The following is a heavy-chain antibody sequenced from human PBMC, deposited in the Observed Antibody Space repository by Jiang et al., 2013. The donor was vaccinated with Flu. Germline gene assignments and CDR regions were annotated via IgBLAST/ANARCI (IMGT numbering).Heavy chain of an antibody. CDR2: INHSGST. D-gene: IGHD5-18*01. CDR3: ARVYSYGYYYYYGMDV. Sequence: LKPSETLSLTCAVYGGSFSGYYWSWIRQPPGKGLEWIGEINHSGSTNYNPSLKSRVTISVDTSKNQFSLKLSSVTAADTAVYYCARVYSYGYYYYYGMDVWGQGTTVTVSS. V-gene: IGHV4-34*01. CDR1: GGSFSGYY. J-gene: IGHJ6*02.